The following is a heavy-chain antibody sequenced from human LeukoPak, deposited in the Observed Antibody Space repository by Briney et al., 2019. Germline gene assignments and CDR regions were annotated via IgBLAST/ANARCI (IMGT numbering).Heavy chain of an antibody. D-gene: IGHD4-17*01. Sequence: ASVKVSCKASGYTFTSNYIHWVRQAPGQGLEWMGWISAYNGNTNYAQRLQGRVTMTTDTSTSTAYMELRSLRSDDTAVYYCARDRDYGDYNTQDLFVYWGQGTLVTVSS. J-gene: IGHJ4*02. CDR1: GYTFTSNY. CDR3: ARDRDYGDYNTQDLFVY. CDR2: ISAYNGNT. V-gene: IGHV1-18*04.